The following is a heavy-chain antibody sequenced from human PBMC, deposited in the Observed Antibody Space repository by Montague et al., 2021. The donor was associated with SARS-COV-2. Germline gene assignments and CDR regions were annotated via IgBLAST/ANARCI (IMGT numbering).Heavy chain of an antibody. V-gene: IGHV4-39*07. J-gene: IGHJ6*02. CDR1: GGSISSSSYY. Sequence: SETLSLTCTVSGGSISSSSYYWGWIRQPPGKGLEWIGSIYYSGSTYYNPSLKIRVTISVDTSKNQFSLKLSSVTAADTAVYYWARVGRQQLVRLSGMDVGGQGTTVTVAS. CDR3: ARVGRQQLVRLSGMDV. D-gene: IGHD6-13*01. CDR2: IYYSGST.